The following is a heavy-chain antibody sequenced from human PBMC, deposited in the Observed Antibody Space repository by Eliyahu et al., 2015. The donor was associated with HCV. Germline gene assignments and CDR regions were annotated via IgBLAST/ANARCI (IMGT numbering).Heavy chain of an antibody. CDR1: GFDFSXYG. V-gene: IGHV3-33*01. J-gene: IGHJ4*02. CDR3: ARVRGHSYGYSLDH. CDR2: IWYDGSNK. Sequence: QVQLVESGGGVVQPGRSLTLSXTVSGFDFSXYGMHWVRQAPGKGLDWVAIIWYDGSNKYYGGSVKGRFTISRDNSKNTLYLQMNGLRDDDTGIYYCARVRGHSYGYSLDHWGQGTLVSVSA. D-gene: IGHD5-18*01.